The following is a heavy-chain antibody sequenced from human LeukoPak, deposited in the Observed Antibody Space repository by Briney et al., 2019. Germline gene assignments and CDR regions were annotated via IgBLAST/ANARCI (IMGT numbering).Heavy chain of an antibody. J-gene: IGHJ4*02. CDR1: GGSISGFY. CDR3: ATVDTGR. CDR2: IFHSGNT. D-gene: IGHD5-18*01. Sequence: PSETLSLTCTVSGGSISGFYWYWLRQPPGKGLEWIGYIFHSGNTRYNPSLKSRVTISVDTPKNQFSLRLTSVTAVDTAVYYCATVDTGRWGQGTLVTVSS. V-gene: IGHV4-59*01.